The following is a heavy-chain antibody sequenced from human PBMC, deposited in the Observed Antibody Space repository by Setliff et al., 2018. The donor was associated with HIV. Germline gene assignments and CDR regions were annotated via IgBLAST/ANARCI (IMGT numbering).Heavy chain of an antibody. CDR1: GGSISSSSSY. CDR2: INHSGST. J-gene: IGHJ4*02. D-gene: IGHD3-22*01. V-gene: IGHV4-39*07. Sequence: SETLSLTCTVSGGSISSSSSYWGWIRQPPGKGLEWIGEINHSGSTNYNPSLKSRVTISVDTSKNQFSLRVNSVTAADTAVYYCARKHLVNVFDYWGQGTLVTVSS. CDR3: ARKHLVNVFDY.